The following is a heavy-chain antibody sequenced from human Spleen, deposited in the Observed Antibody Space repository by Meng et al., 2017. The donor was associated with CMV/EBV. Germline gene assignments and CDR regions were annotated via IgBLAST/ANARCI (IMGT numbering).Heavy chain of an antibody. Sequence: GGSLRLSCAASGFTFSSYQMNWVRQAPGKGLEWISYISHSSNKIFYADSMGGRFTISRDNTKQLLYLQLDSLRVEDTAFYYCASAFRSRGVTASFDPWGQGTLVTVSS. V-gene: IGHV3-48*03. D-gene: IGHD4-23*01. CDR3: ASAFRSRGVTASFDP. CDR2: ISHSSNKI. CDR1: GFTFSSYQ. J-gene: IGHJ5*02.